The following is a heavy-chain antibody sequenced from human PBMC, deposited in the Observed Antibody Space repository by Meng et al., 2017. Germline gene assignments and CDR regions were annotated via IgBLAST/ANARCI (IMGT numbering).Heavy chain of an antibody. Sequence: GLLQQWGAGLVKPSETLSLTCAVYGGSFSGYYWSWIRQPPGKGLEWIGEINHSGSTNYNPSLKSRVTISVDTSKNQFSLKLSSVTAADTAVYYCARRGIAARPFYYWGQGTLVTVSS. CDR1: GGSFSGYY. CDR2: INHSGST. D-gene: IGHD6-6*01. J-gene: IGHJ4*02. V-gene: IGHV4-34*01. CDR3: ARRGIAARPFYY.